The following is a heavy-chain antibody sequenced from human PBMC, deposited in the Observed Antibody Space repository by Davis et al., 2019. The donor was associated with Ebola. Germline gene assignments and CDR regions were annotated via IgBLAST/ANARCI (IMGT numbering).Heavy chain of an antibody. J-gene: IGHJ4*02. CDR1: GFSFTNYG. D-gene: IGHD3-3*01. CDR2: ISAYNGNT. Sequence: AASVKVSCKASGFSFTNYGISWVRQAPGQGLEWMGWISAYNGNTNYAQILQGRVTMTTDTSTSTAYMELRSLKSDDTAVYYCARQRISIFGVAPTFDFWGQGALVTVSS. CDR3: ARQRISIFGVAPTFDF. V-gene: IGHV1-18*01.